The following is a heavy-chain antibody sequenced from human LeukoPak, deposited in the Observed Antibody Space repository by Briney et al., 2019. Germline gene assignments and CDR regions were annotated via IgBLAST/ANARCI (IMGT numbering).Heavy chain of an antibody. Sequence: PGGSLRLSCGASGFIFSTYSMTWVRQAPGKGLEGVATIKEDGFETYYVASVKGRFNISRDNAKNSLFLQMNSLRAEDTAVYFCATDDLKNRGYYNIEDWGQGTLVTVSP. V-gene: IGHV3-7*04. CDR3: ATDDLKNRGYYNIED. CDR1: GFIFSTYS. D-gene: IGHD3-22*01. J-gene: IGHJ4*02. CDR2: IKEDGFET.